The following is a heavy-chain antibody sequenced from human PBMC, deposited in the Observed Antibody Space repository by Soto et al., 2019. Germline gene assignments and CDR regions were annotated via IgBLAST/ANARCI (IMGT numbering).Heavy chain of an antibody. D-gene: IGHD5-18*01. J-gene: IGHJ4*02. CDR3: ARDDYSYGYFDY. CDR2: IYYSGST. V-gene: IGHV4-59*01. Sequence: SETLSLTCTVSGGSISSYYWSWIRQPPGKGLEWIGYIYYSGSTNYNPSLKSRVTISVDTSKNQFSLKLSSVTAADTAVYYCARDDYSYGYFDYWGQGTLVTVSS. CDR1: GGSISSYY.